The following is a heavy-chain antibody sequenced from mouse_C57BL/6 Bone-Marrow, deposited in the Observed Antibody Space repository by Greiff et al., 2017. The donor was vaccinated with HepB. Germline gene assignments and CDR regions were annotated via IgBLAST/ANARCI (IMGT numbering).Heavy chain of an antibody. CDR1: GFTFSNYW. CDR3: TAYYYGSSSLFDY. Sequence: DVMLVESGGGLVQPGGSMKLSCVASGFTFSNYWMNWVRQSPEKGLEWVAQIRLKSDNYATHYAESVKGRFTISRDDSKSSVYLQMNNLRAEDTGIYYCTAYYYGSSSLFDYWGQGTTLTVSS. CDR2: IRLKSDNYAT. J-gene: IGHJ2*01. D-gene: IGHD1-1*01. V-gene: IGHV6-3*01.